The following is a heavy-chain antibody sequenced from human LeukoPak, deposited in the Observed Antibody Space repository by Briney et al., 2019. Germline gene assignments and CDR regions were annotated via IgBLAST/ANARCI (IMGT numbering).Heavy chain of an antibody. CDR2: ISSSSGNI. V-gene: IGHV3-21*01. Sequence: GGSLRLSCAASGFTFSDYSMNWVRQAPGKGLEWVSSISSSSGNIYYADSVKGRFTISRDNAKNSLYLQMNSLRAEDTAVYYCASSRPLGGCGYWGQGTLVTVSS. J-gene: IGHJ4*02. D-gene: IGHD3-16*01. CDR1: GFTFSDYS. CDR3: ASSRPLGGCGY.